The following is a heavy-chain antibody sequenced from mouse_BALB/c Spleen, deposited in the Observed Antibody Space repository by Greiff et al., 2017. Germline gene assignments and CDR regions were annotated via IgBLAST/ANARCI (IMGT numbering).Heavy chain of an antibody. Sequence: EVKLMESGGGLVKPGGSLKLSCAASGFTFSSYTMSWVRQTPEKRLEWVAYISNGGGSTYYPDTVKGRFTISRDNAKNTLYLQMSSLKSEDTAMYYCARPLITTDAMDYWGQGTSVTVSS. J-gene: IGHJ4*01. CDR3: ARPLITTDAMDY. CDR1: GFTFSSYT. V-gene: IGHV5-12-2*01. CDR2: ISNGGGST. D-gene: IGHD2-4*01.